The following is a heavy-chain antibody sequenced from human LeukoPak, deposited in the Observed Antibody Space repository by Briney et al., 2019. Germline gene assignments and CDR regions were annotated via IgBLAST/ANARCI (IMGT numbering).Heavy chain of an antibody. CDR3: ARAPTSYYYFDS. Sequence: PGGSLRLSCAASVFTFSSYGMHGVRQAPGKGLEWVAVIWYDGSNKYYADSVKGRFTISRDNSKNTLYLQMKSLRAADTAVYYCARAPTSYYYFDSWGQGTLVTVSS. CDR1: VFTFSSYG. J-gene: IGHJ4*02. D-gene: IGHD1-26*01. CDR2: IWYDGSNK. V-gene: IGHV3-33*01.